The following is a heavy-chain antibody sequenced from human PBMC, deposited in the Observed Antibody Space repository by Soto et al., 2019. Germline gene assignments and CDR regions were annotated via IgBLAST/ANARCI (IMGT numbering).Heavy chain of an antibody. CDR1: GYSFTGYY. CDR2: XNXXXXXT. Sequence: ASVKVSCKASGYSFTGYYMHWVRQAPGQGLEXXGXXNXXXXXTXXAQKFQGRVTMTRDTSTSTVYMELSSLRSEDTAVYYCARDSGYGMDVWGQGTTVTVSS. J-gene: IGHJ6*02. CDR3: ARDSGYGMDV. D-gene: IGHD1-26*01. V-gene: IGHV1-46*01.